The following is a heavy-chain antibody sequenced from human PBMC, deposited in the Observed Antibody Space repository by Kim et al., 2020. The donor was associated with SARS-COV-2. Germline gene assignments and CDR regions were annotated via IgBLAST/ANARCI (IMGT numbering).Heavy chain of an antibody. V-gene: IGHV3-11*05. CDR2: SYP. J-gene: IGHJ5*01. D-gene: IGHD1-26*01. Sequence: SYPMSADSVRGRFTTSRDDAKSSLYLQMNSLRAEDTAVYYCARGSRVVDSWGQGTLVTVSS. CDR3: ARGSRVVDS.